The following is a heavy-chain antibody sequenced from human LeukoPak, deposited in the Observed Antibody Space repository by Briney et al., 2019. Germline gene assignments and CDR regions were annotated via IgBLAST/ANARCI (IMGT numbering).Heavy chain of an antibody. V-gene: IGHV3-11*04. CDR3: ARAPTVLVGYCSSSSCQADY. D-gene: IGHD2-2*01. CDR1: GFTFSDYY. CDR2: ISSSGSTI. Sequence: GALRLSCAASGFTFSDYYMSWIRQAPGKGLEWVSYISSSGSTIYYADSVKGRFTISRDNAKNSLYLQMNSLRVEDTAVYYCARAPTVLVGYCSSSSCQADYWGQGTLVTVSS. J-gene: IGHJ4*02.